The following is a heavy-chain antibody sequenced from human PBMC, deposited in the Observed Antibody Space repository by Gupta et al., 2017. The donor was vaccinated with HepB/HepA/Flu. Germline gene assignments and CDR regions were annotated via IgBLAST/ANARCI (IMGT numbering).Heavy chain of an antibody. D-gene: IGHD7-27*01. CDR3: ALVGNWGTDPYSYMDV. CDR1: GYRFSNYW. J-gene: IGHJ6*03. CDR2: IYPDDSDT. V-gene: IGHV5-51*01. Sequence: EVHLVQSGAEVKKPGESLRISCKGSGYRFSNYWIGWVRQMPGKGLEWMGIIYPDDSDTRYSPSFQGQVTISADNSISTAFLQWSGLKASDSAIYYCALVGNWGTDPYSYMDVWGKGTTVTVSS.